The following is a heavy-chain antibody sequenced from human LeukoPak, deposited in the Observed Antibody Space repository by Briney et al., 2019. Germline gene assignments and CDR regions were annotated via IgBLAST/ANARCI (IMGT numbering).Heavy chain of an antibody. D-gene: IGHD1-1*01. CDR2: ISSSSSYI. CDR1: GFTFSSYS. J-gene: IGHJ4*02. Sequence: GGSLRLSCAASGFTFSSYSMNWVRQAPGRGLGWVSSISSSSSYIYYADSVKGRFTISRDNAKNSLYLQMNSLRAEDTAVYYCARQKLEPFDYWGQGTLVTVSS. CDR3: ARQKLEPFDY. V-gene: IGHV3-21*01.